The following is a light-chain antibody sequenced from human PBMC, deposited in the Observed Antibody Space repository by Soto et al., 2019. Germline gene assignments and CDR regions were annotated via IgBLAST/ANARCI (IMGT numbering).Light chain of an antibody. V-gene: IGKV3-11*01. CDR1: QSVSSH. CDR2: DTS. CDR3: QQRGNWPRT. J-gene: IGKJ2*01. Sequence: EIVLRQSPVTLSLSPGERATLSCRASQSVSSHLAWYQQRPGQAPRLLIYDTSNRATGIPARFSGSGSGTDFSLTISSLEPEDFAVYYCQQRGNWPRTFGQGTKLEIK.